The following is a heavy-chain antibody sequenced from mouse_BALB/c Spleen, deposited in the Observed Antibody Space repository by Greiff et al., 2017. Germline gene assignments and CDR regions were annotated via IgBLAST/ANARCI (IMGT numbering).Heavy chain of an antibody. CDR1: GYTFTSYW. CDR2: INPSTGYT. D-gene: IGHD2-1*01. Sequence: QVQLQQSGAELAKPGASVKMSCKASGYTFTSYWMHWVKQRPGQGLEWIGYINPSTGYTEYNQKFKDKATLTADKSSSTAYMQLSSLTSEDSAVYYCAVYGNLFAYWGQGTLVTVSA. V-gene: IGHV1-7*01. CDR3: AVYGNLFAY. J-gene: IGHJ3*01.